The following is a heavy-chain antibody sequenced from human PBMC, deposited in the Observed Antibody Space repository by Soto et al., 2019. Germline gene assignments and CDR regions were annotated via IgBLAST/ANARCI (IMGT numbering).Heavy chain of an antibody. J-gene: IGHJ4*02. CDR1: GYSFTSYW. CDR3: SRQDVEGGGNHYPVYFDY. D-gene: IGHD3-16*01. CDR2: IYPGDSDT. Sequence: ESLKISCKGSGYSFTSYWIAWVRQMPGKGLEWMGIIYPGDSDTRYSPSFQGQVTISADKSISTAYLQWSSLKASDTAMYYCSRQDVEGGGNHYPVYFDYWGPGTLVTVSS. V-gene: IGHV5-51*01.